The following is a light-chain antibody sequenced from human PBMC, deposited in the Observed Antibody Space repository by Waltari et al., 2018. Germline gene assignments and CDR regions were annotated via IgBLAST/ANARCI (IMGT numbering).Light chain of an antibody. J-gene: IGKJ4*01. V-gene: IGKV2-28*01. CDR1: QSLLSSNGNNY. Sequence: DIVMTQSPLSLPVTPGEPASISCRSSQSLLSSNGNNYLDWYLQKPGQSPQLLNYLGSNRASGVPERFSGSGSGTDFTLKISRVEAEDVGVYYCAQVLHTPLTFGGGTKVEIK. CDR2: LGS. CDR3: AQVLHTPLT.